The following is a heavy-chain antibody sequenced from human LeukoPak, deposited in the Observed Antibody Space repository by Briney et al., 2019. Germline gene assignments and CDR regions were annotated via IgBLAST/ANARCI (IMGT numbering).Heavy chain of an antibody. D-gene: IGHD2-15*01. V-gene: IGHV3-30*03. J-gene: IGHJ6*02. CDR2: ISYDGSNK. Sequence: PGGSLRLSCTASGFIFRSYGMHWVRQAPGKGLEWVAVISYDGSNKYYADSVKGRFTISRDNSKNTLYLQMNSLRAEDTAVYYCAREWRYCSGGSCYLLYYYYGMDVWGQGTTVTVSS. CDR3: AREWRYCSGGSCYLLYYYYGMDV. CDR1: GFIFRSYG.